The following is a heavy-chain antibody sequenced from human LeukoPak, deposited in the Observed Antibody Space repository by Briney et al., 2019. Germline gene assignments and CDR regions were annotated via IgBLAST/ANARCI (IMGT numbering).Heavy chain of an antibody. CDR3: ASSGGSGSYPSYYFDY. D-gene: IGHD3-10*01. J-gene: IGHJ4*02. CDR1: GFTFSSYS. Sequence: GGSLRLSCAASGFTFSSYSMNWVRQAPGKGLEWVSSISSSSSYIYYADSVKGRFTISRDNAKNSLYLQMNSLRAEDTAVYYCASSGGSGSYPSYYFDYWGQGTLVTVSS. CDR2: ISSSSSYI. V-gene: IGHV3-21*01.